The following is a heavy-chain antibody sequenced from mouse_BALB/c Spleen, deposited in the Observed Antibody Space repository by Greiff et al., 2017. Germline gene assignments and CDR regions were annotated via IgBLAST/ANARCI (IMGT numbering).Heavy chain of an antibody. CDR1: GFSLTSYG. J-gene: IGHJ4*01. Sequence: QVQLQQSGPGLVQPSQSLSITCTVSGFSLTSYGVHWVRQSPGKGLEWLGVIWSGGSTDYNAAFISRLSISKDNSKSQVFFKMNSLQANDTAIYYCHRYDGAMDYWGQGTSVTVSS. CDR2: IWSGGST. D-gene: IGHD2-14*01. V-gene: IGHV2-2*02. CDR3: HRYDGAMDY.